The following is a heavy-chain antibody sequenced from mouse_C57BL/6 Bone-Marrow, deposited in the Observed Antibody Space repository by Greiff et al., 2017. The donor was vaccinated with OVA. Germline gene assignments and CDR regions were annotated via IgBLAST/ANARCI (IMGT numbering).Heavy chain of an antibody. D-gene: IGHD1-1*01. V-gene: IGHV5-6*01. CDR2: ISSGGSYT. CDR1: GFTFSSYG. J-gene: IGHJ1*03. Sequence: EVQVVESGGDLVKPGGSLKLSCAASGFTFSSYGMSWVRQTPDKRLEWVATISSGGSYTYYPDSVKGRFTISRDNAKNTLYLQMSSLKSEDTAMYYCARQFYYGSSMSYWYFDVWGTGTTVTVSS. CDR3: ARQFYYGSSMSYWYFDV.